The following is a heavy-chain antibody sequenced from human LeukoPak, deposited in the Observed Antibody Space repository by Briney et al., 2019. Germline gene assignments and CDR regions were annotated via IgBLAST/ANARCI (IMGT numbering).Heavy chain of an antibody. Sequence: GGSLRLSCVASGFTFSTYGMSWVRQAPGKGLEWVSAISGSGGSTYYADSVKGRFTISRDNSKHTLYLQMNSLRAEDTAVYYCAKDGGEYYDILTGYYPRLYYMDVWGKGTTVTISS. D-gene: IGHD3-9*01. CDR3: AKDGGEYYDILTGYYPRLYYMDV. CDR2: ISGSGGST. J-gene: IGHJ6*03. CDR1: GFTFSTYG. V-gene: IGHV3-23*01.